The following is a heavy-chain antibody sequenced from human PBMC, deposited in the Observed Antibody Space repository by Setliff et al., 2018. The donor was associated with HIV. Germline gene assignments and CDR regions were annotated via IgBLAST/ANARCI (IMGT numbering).Heavy chain of an antibody. CDR3: ASQVIDGDIFDY. V-gene: IGHV3-7*05. CDR1: GFTFSSFW. Sequence: PGGSLRLSCAASGFTFSSFWMSWVRQAPGKGLEWVANIKQDGSEKYYVDSVKGRFTISRDNAKNSLYLQMNSLRAEDTAVYYCASQVIDGDIFDYWGQGTLVTVSS. D-gene: IGHD2-21*01. CDR2: IKQDGSEK. J-gene: IGHJ4*02.